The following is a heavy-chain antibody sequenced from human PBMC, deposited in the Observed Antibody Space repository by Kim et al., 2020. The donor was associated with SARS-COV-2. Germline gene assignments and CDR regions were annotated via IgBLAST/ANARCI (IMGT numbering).Heavy chain of an antibody. Sequence: SETLSLTCTVSGGSISSYYWSWIRQPPGKGLEWIGYIYYSGSTNYNPSLKSRVTISVDTSKNQFSLKLSSVTAADTAVYYCAREGYSSGWYGRTPSREFDYWGQGTLVTVSS. CDR3: AREGYSSGWYGRTPSREFDY. J-gene: IGHJ4*02. CDR1: GGSISSYY. V-gene: IGHV4-59*01. CDR2: IYYSGST. D-gene: IGHD6-19*01.